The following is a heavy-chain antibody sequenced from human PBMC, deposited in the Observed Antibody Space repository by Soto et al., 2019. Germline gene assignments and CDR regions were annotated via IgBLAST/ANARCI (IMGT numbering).Heavy chain of an antibody. J-gene: IGHJ4*02. D-gene: IGHD2-15*01. CDR2: ISSSSSTI. Sequence: GGSLRLSCAASGFTFSSYSMNWVRQAPGKGLEWVSYISSSSSTIYYADSVKGRFTISRDNSKNSLYLQMNSLRAEDTAVYYCARGVLGYCSGGSCYFDYWGQGTLVTVSS. CDR1: GFTFSSYS. CDR3: ARGVLGYCSGGSCYFDY. V-gene: IGHV3-48*04.